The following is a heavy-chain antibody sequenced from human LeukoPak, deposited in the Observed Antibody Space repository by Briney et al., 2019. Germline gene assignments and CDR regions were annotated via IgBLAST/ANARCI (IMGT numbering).Heavy chain of an antibody. CDR3: ARDLAGPPQEAFDI. Sequence: GGSLRLSCAASGFSFNNYWMNWVRQAPGKGLEWVACIKKEGSERYYVDSVKGRFTISRDNTKNSLYLQMNTLRAEDTAVYYCARDLAGPPQEAFDIWGQGTMVTVSS. CDR2: IKKEGSER. CDR1: GFSFNNYW. D-gene: IGHD3-10*01. V-gene: IGHV3-7*01. J-gene: IGHJ3*02.